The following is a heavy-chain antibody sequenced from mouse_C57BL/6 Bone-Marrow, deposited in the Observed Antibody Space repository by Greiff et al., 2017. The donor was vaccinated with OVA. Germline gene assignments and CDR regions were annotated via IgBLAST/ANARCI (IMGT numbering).Heavy chain of an antibody. CDR3: AKHIYYCGADY. V-gene: IGHV5-2*01. CDR2: INSDGGST. Sequence: EVMLVESGGGLVQPGESLKLSCESNEYEFPSHDMSWVRKTPQKRLELVAAINSDGGSTYYPETMERRFIISRDNTKKTLYLQMSSLRSEDTALYYCAKHIYYCGADYCGQGTTLTVSS. CDR1: EYEFPSHD. D-gene: IGHD1-1*01. J-gene: IGHJ2*01.